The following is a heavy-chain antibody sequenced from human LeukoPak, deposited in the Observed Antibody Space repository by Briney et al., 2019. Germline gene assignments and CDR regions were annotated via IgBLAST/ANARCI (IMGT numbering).Heavy chain of an antibody. CDR1: GYTFTSYG. V-gene: IGHV1-18*01. D-gene: IGHD2-15*01. CDR3: TRDGDGRRWSDMMDS. J-gene: IGHJ4*02. Sequence: ASVKVSCKASGYTFTSYGISWVRQAPGQGLECMGWINNQDENTNYAQKFQDRFIMTTDTSTNTARMELRSLRPDDTAVYYCTRDGDGRRWSDMMDSWGQGTLVTVSS. CDR2: INNQDENT.